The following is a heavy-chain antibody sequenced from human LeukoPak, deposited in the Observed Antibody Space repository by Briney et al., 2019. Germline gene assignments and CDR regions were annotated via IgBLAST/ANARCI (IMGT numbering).Heavy chain of an antibody. CDR3: AGGTIAVAGTNDY. CDR1: GGSFSGYY. V-gene: IGHV4-34*01. D-gene: IGHD6-19*01. J-gene: IGHJ4*02. CDR2: INHSGST. Sequence: SETLSLTCAVYGGSFSGYYWSWIRQPPGKGLERIGEINHSGSTNYNPSLKSRVTISVDTSKNQFSLKLSSVTAADTAVYYCAGGTIAVAGTNDYWGQGTLVTVSS.